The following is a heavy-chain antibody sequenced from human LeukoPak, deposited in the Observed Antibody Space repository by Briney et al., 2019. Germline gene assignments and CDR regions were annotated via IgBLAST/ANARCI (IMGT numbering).Heavy chain of an antibody. CDR1: GGSISSYY. J-gene: IGHJ6*02. V-gene: IGHV4-4*08. CDR3: AREAAAGTDYYYGMDV. D-gene: IGHD6-13*01. Sequence: SETLSLTCTVSGGSISSYYWSLIRQPPGKGLEWIGYIYYSGSTNYNPSLKSRVTISVDTSKNQFSLKLSSVTAADTAVYYCAREAAAGTDYYYGMDVWGQGTTVTVSS. CDR2: IYYSGST.